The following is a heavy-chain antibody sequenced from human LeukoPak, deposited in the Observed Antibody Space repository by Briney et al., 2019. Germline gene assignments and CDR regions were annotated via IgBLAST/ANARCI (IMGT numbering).Heavy chain of an antibody. Sequence: GGSLRLSCAASGFTFSSYSMNWVRQAPGKGLEWVSSISSSSSYIYYADSVKGRFTISRDNSKNTLYLQMNSLRAEDTAVYYCAKDDNYIRFLSWGQGTLVTVSS. CDR1: GFTFSSYS. CDR2: ISSSSSYI. D-gene: IGHD3-16*01. V-gene: IGHV3-21*04. J-gene: IGHJ5*02. CDR3: AKDDNYIRFLS.